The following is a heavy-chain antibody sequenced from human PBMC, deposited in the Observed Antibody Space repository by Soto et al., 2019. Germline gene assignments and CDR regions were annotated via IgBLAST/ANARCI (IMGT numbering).Heavy chain of an antibody. CDR2: ISAYDGKT. V-gene: IGHV1-18*01. D-gene: IGHD3-3*01. J-gene: IGHJ5*02. Sequence: ASVKVSCKTSGYTFNTYGINWVRQAPGQGLELMGWISAYDGKTTYAEKFQGGVTLTTDTSTSTAYMELRSLRSDDTAIYYCARDPHEFWTSYWFDPWGQGTPVTRLL. CDR3: ARDPHEFWTSYWFDP. CDR1: GYTFNTYG.